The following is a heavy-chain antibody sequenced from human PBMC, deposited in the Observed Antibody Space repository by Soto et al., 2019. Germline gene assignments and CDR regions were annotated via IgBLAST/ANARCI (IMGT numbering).Heavy chain of an antibody. CDR1: GFSLTTSGVG. Sequence: QITLKESGPTLVKPTQTLTLTCTFSGFSLTTSGVGVGWIRQPPGEALEWLALIYWDDDKRYSPSLRSRLTIPKDTPKTQVVLTMTNVDIVDTATYYCSHRARTHFPFDYWGQGTLVTFSS. V-gene: IGHV2-5*02. CDR2: IYWDDDK. D-gene: IGHD2-2*01. CDR3: SHRARTHFPFDY. J-gene: IGHJ4*02.